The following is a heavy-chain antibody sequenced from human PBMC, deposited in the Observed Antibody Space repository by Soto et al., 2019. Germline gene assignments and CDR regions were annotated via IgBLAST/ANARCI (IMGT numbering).Heavy chain of an antibody. CDR2: ISGSGGST. Sequence: PGGSLRLSCAASGFTFSSYAMSWVRQAPGKGLEWVSAISGSGGSTYYADSVKGRFTISRDNSKNTLYLQMNSLRAEDTAVYYCAKAYSSTPTYNYSYGMDVWGQGSTDTVSS. CDR1: GFTFSSYA. V-gene: IGHV3-23*01. CDR3: AKAYSSTPTYNYSYGMDV. J-gene: IGHJ6*02. D-gene: IGHD6-13*01.